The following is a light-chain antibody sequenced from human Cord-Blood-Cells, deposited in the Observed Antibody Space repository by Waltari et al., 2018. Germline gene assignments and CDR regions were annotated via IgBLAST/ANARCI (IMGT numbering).Light chain of an antibody. CDR3: QQRSNWPPLT. CDR2: DAS. Sequence: EIVLTQSPATLPLSAGDRAAPSSRASQRVSIYLAWYQQKPGQAPRLLSYDASNRATGIPARFSGSGHGTDLTRAIRSLEPEDFAVHYCQQRSNWPPLTCGGGTKVEIK. J-gene: IGKJ4*01. CDR1: QRVSIY. V-gene: IGKV3-11*01.